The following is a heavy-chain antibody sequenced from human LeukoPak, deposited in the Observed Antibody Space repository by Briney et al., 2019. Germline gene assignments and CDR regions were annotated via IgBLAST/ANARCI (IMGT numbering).Heavy chain of an antibody. V-gene: IGHV4-59*01. CDR3: ARGGYYYDSSGYYRSNKYYFDY. CDR1: GGSISSYY. Sequence: SETLSLTCTVSGGSISSYYWSWIRQSPGKGLEWIGYIYYSGSTNYNSSVESRVTISLDTSKDQFSLKLSSVTAADTAVYYCARGGYYYDSSGYYRSNKYYFDYWGQGTLVIVSS. J-gene: IGHJ4*02. D-gene: IGHD3-22*01. CDR2: IYYSGST.